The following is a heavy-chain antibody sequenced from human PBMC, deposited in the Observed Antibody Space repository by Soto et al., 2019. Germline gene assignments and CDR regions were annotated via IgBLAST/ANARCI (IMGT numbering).Heavy chain of an antibody. CDR3: AHGRGWLSDY. CDR2: IKWDDDK. J-gene: IGHJ4*02. CDR1: GFSLTTTGVS. Sequence: QITLKESGPTLLKPTQTLTLTCTFSGFSLTTTGVSVSWIRQPPGKALEWLALIKWDDDKRYSPSLSSRLSVXXDTSKNQVVLTMTNVDPVDPATYYCAHGRGWLSDYWGQGTLVTVSS. V-gene: IGHV2-5*02. D-gene: IGHD6-19*01.